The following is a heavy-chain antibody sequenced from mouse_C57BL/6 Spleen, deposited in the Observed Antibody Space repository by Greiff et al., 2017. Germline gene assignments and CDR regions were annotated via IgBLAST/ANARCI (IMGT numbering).Heavy chain of an antibody. CDR1: GYAFRSYW. V-gene: IGHV1-80*01. Sequence: QVQLQQSGAELVKPGASVKISCKASGYAFRSYWMNWVKQRPGKGLEWIGQIYPGDGDTNYNGKFKGKATLTADKSSSTAYMQLSSLTSEDSAVYFCAREGGNRAWFAYWGQGTLVTVSA. CDR2: IYPGDGDT. CDR3: AREGGNRAWFAY. J-gene: IGHJ3*01. D-gene: IGHD2-1*01.